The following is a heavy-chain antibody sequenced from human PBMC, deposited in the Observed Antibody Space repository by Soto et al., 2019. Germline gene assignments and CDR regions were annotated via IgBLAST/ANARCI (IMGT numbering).Heavy chain of an antibody. J-gene: IGHJ6*02. CDR3: ASDRKAAAQSHYHYAMAV. CDR2: IYYSGST. D-gene: IGHD6-13*01. V-gene: IGHV4-31*03. CDR1: GGSISSVGYY. Sequence: TLILTYTVSGGSISSVGYYWSWIRQHPGKGLEWIGYIYYSGSTYYNPSLKSRVTISVDTSKKQFSLKLSSVTAADMAVYYWASDRKAAAQSHYHYAMAVRFQRPVVT.